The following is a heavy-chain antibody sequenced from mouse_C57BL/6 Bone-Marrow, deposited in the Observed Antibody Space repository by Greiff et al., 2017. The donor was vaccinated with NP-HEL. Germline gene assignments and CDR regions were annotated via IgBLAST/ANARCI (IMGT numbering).Heavy chain of an antibody. V-gene: IGHV5-4*03. D-gene: IGHD1-1*01. CDR1: GFTFSSYA. CDR2: ISDGGSYT. CDR3: ARFITTVGMDY. Sequence: DVKLQESGGGLVKPGGSLKLSCAASGFTFSSYAMSWVRQTPEKRLEWVATISDGGSYTYYPDNVKGRFTISRDNAKNNLYLQMSHLKSEDTAMYYCARFITTVGMDYWGQGTSVTVSS. J-gene: IGHJ4*01.